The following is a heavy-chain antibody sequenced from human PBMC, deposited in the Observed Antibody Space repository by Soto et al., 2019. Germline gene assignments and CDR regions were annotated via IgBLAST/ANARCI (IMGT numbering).Heavy chain of an antibody. CDR2: ISSGSTTI. Sequence: GGSLRLSCAASGFTFSSYDINWVRQAPGKGLEWISYISSGSTTIDYADSVKGRFTISSDNAKNSLFLQMNNLRADDTAVYYCARGLHYSGCFDYWGQGTLVTVSS. V-gene: IGHV3-48*01. J-gene: IGHJ4*02. CDR1: GFTFSSYD. D-gene: IGHD6-19*01. CDR3: ARGLHYSGCFDY.